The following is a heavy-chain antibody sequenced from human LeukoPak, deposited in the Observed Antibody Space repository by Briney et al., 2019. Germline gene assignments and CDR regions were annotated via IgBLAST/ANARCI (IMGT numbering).Heavy chain of an antibody. CDR3: ARDDSSGYYYYDY. Sequence: ASVKVSCKASGGTFSSYAISWVRQAPGQGLEWMGRIIPIFGIANYAQKFQGRVTITANKSTSTAYMELSSLRSEDTAVYYCARDDSSGYYYYDYWGQGTLVTVSS. CDR1: GGTFSSYA. J-gene: IGHJ4*02. V-gene: IGHV1-69*04. CDR2: IIPIFGIA. D-gene: IGHD3-22*01.